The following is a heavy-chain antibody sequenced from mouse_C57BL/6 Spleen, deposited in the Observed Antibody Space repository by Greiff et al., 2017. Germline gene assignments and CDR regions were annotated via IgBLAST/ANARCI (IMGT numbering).Heavy chain of an antibody. V-gene: IGHV1-80*01. CDR3: ARSHYGSSYRGAMDY. J-gene: IGHJ4*01. CDR1: GYAFSSYW. Sequence: VQLQQSGAELVKPGASVKISCKASGYAFSSYWMNWVKQRPGKGLEWIGQIYPGDGDTTYHGKFKGKATLTADKSSSTAYMQLSSLTSEDSAVYCWARSHYGSSYRGAMDYWGKGTSVTVSS. CDR2: IYPGDGDT. D-gene: IGHD1-1*01.